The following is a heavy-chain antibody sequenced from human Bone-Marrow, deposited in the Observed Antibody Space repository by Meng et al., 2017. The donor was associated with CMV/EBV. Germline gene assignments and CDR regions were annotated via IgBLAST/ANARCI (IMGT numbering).Heavy chain of an antibody. Sequence: SETLLTCAVYGGSFSGYYWSWIRQPLGKGLEWIGEINHSGSTNYNPSLKSRVTISVDTSKNQFSLKLSSVTAADTAVYYCARAAPFLVVPAALRAFDIWGQGTMVTVSS. J-gene: IGHJ3*02. CDR2: INHSGST. V-gene: IGHV4-34*01. CDR3: ARAAPFLVVPAALRAFDI. CDR1: GGSFSGYY. D-gene: IGHD2-2*01.